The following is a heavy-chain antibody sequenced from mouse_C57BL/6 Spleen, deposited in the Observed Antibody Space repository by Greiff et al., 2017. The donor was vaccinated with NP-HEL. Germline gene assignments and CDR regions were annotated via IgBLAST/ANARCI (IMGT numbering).Heavy chain of an antibody. D-gene: IGHD2-2*01. CDR1: GYTFPDYE. V-gene: IGHV1-15*01. Sequence: QVQLQQSGAELVRPGASVTLSCKASGYTFPDYEMHWVKQTPVHGLEWIGAIDPETGGTAYNQKFKGKAILTADKSSSTAYMELRSLTSEDSAVYYCTRYYGYDGYFDYWGQGTTLTVSS. CDR2: IDPETGGT. J-gene: IGHJ2*01. CDR3: TRYYGYDGYFDY.